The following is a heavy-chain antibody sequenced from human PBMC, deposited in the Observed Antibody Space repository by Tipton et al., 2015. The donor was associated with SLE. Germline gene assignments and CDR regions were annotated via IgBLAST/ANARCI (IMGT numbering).Heavy chain of an antibody. J-gene: IGHJ4*02. Sequence: TLSLTCAVYGASFSDYYWGWVRQPAGKGLEWIGRICCGGSTKYNPSLDSRVSLSVDASKDQFSLKLSSVTAADTAVYYCVVCSPSSCSYFDYWGQGRLVTVSS. D-gene: IGHD2-2*01. V-gene: IGHV4-59*10. CDR2: ICCGGST. CDR1: GASFSDYY. CDR3: VVCSPSSCSYFDY.